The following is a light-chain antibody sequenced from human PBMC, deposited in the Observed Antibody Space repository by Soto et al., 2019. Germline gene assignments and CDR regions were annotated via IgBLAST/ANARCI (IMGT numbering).Light chain of an antibody. CDR1: QSVSISY. CDR2: DAS. V-gene: IGKV3-20*01. CDR3: HQYGRSPLGK. Sequence: EVVLTQSPGTLSLSPGERATLSCRASQSVSISYFAWYQQKPGHAPRLLIYDASNRATGIPARFSGSGSGTDFTLTISSLEPEDFAVYYCHQYGRSPLGKFGQGAKV. J-gene: IGKJ1*01.